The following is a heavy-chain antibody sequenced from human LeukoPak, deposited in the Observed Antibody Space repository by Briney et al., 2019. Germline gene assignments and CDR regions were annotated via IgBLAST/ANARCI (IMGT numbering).Heavy chain of an antibody. V-gene: IGHV5-51*01. Sequence: GESLKISCKCSGYSFTSYWIGWVRPMPGKGLEWMGIIYPGDSDTRYSPSFQGQVTISADKSISTAYLQWSSLKASDTAMYYCARLPTVTTYYYGMDVWGQGTTVTVSS. CDR2: IYPGDSDT. CDR1: GYSFTSYW. D-gene: IGHD4-11*01. CDR3: ARLPTVTTYYYGMDV. J-gene: IGHJ6*02.